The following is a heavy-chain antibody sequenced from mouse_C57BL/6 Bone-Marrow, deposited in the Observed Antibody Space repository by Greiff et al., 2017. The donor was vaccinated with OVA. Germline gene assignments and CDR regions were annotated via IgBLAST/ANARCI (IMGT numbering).Heavy chain of an antibody. V-gene: IGHV1-81*01. D-gene: IGHD1-1*01. Sequence: VQLQQSGAELARPGASVKLSCKASGYTFTSYGISWVKQRTGQGLEWIGEIYPRSGNTYYNEKFKGKATLTADKSSSTAYMELRSLTSEDSAVYFCARSYYDRGYFEVWGTGTTVTVSS. CDR2: IYPRSGNT. CDR3: ARSYYDRGYFEV. J-gene: IGHJ1*03. CDR1: GYTFTSYG.